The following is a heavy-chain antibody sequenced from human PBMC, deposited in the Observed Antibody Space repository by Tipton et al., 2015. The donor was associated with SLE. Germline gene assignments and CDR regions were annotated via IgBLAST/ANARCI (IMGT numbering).Heavy chain of an antibody. CDR2: IRSKAYGGTT. V-gene: IGHV3-49*03. CDR1: GFTFGDYA. D-gene: IGHD3-3*01. CDR3: AKEGLFGSYIDY. Sequence: SLRLSCTASGFTFGDYAMSWFRQAPGKGLEWVGFIRSKAYGGTTEYAASVKGRFTISRDDSKDTLYLHMNSLRAEDTAVYYCAKEGLFGSYIDYWGQGTLVTVSS. J-gene: IGHJ4*02.